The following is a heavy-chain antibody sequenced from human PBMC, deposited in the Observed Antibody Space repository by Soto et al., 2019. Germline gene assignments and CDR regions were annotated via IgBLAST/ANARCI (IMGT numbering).Heavy chain of an antibody. CDR2: VIPIIGEG. J-gene: IGHJ3*02. Sequence: QVQLVQSGAEVQEPGSSVKVSCKVSGGTFSSQTINWVRQVPGQGLEWMGSVIPIIGEGKYAQSFLGRVTIPGDRSTSTAYMELSSLRSEDTAVYYCARPAVNDLDADSSAFDIWGQGTMVTVSS. D-gene: IGHD1-1*01. CDR3: ARPAVNDLDADSSAFDI. CDR1: GGTFSSQT. V-gene: IGHV1-69*02.